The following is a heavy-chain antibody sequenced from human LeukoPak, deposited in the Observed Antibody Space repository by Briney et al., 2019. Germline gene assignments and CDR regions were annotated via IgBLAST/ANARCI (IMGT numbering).Heavy chain of an antibody. V-gene: IGHV3-23*01. CDR1: RFSFRSYA. Sequence: PGGSLRLSCAAWRFSFRSYAMSGVSQAAGKGVEWGSGISGSGGSTDYADSVKGPFTISRYNSKHTLYLQMTSLTAEDTAVYYCAKDKALGIYGHIDAFDTWGQGTMVTVSS. D-gene: IGHD3-3*02. CDR3: AKDKALGIYGHIDAFDT. J-gene: IGHJ3*02. CDR2: ISGSGGST.